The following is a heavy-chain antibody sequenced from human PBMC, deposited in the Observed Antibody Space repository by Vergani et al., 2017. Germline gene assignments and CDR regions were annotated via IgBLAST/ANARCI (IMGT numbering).Heavy chain of an antibody. V-gene: IGHV4-30-4*01. Sequence: QVQLQESGPGLVKPSQTLSLTCTVSGGSISSGDYYWSWIRQPPGKGLEWIGYIYYSGSTYYNPSLKSRVTISVDTSKNQCSLKLSSVTAANTAVYYCAREKYYDYVWGGYRPPPDYWGQGTLVTVSS. D-gene: IGHD3-16*02. CDR3: AREKYYDYVWGGYRPPPDY. CDR2: IYYSGST. J-gene: IGHJ4*02. CDR1: GGSISSGDYY.